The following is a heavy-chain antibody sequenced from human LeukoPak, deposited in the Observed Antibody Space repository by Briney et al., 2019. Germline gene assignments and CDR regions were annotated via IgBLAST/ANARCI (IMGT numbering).Heavy chain of an antibody. V-gene: IGHV1-69*05. J-gene: IGHJ4*02. D-gene: IGHD3-9*01. CDR1: GGTFSSYA. Sequence: ASVKVSCKASGGTFSSYAISWVRQAPGQGLEWMGGIIPIFGTANYAQKLQGRVTMTTDTSTSTAYMELRSLRSDDTAVYYCARVYDILTGSIYFDYWGQGTLVTVSS. CDR2: IIPIFGTA. CDR3: ARVYDILTGSIYFDY.